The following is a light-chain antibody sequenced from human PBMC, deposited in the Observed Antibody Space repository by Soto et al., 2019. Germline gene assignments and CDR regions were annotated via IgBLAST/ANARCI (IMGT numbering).Light chain of an antibody. Sequence: QSVLTQPASVSGSPGQSIIISCTGTSSDAGAYNYVPWYQHHPGKAPKLLIYDVSNRPSGISNRFSGSKSGNLASLTISGLQPEDEADYFCSSYTSSTILFGGGTKVTVL. CDR2: DVS. CDR3: SSYTSSTIL. CDR1: SSDAGAYNY. V-gene: IGLV2-14*03. J-gene: IGLJ2*01.